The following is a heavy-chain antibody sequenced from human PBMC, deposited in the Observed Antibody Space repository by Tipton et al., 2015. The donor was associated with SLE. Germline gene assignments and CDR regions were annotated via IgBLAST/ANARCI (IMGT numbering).Heavy chain of an antibody. V-gene: IGHV3-66*01. Sequence: SLRLSCAASGFTVSSNYMSWVRQTPGKGLEWVSVIYSGGKTEYADSVKGRFSISRDNSKNTVYLQMNSLRAEDTAVYFCARGALGTYYFDFWGQGTRVTVSS. CDR1: GFTVSSNY. CDR3: ARGALGTYYFDF. CDR2: IYSGGKT. J-gene: IGHJ4*02. D-gene: IGHD7-27*01.